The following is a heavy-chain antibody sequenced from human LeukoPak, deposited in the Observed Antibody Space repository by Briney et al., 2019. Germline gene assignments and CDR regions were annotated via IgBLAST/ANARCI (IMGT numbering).Heavy chain of an antibody. CDR1: GGSISSYY. CDR2: IYTSGST. CDR3: ARLGREAVPAAIGYYYYMDV. V-gene: IGHV4-4*09. D-gene: IGHD2-2*02. Sequence: PSETLSLTCTVSGGSISSYYRSWIRQPPGKGLEWIGYIYTSGSTNYNPSLKSRVTISVDTSKNQFSLKLSSVTAADTAVYYCARLGREAVPAAIGYYYYMDVWGKGTTVTVSS. J-gene: IGHJ6*03.